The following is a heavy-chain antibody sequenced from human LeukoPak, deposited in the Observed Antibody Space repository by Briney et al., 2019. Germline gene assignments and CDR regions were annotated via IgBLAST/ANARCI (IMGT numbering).Heavy chain of an antibody. CDR2: INHSGST. CDR3: ARGVTAAAGYNWFDP. CDR1: GGSFSGYY. V-gene: IGHV4-34*01. Sequence: PSETLSLTCAVYGGSFSGYYWSWIRQPPGRGLGWMGEINHSGSTNYNPSLKSRVTISVDTSKNQFSLKLSSVTAADTAVYYCARGVTAAAGYNWFDPWGQGTLVTVSS. J-gene: IGHJ5*02. D-gene: IGHD6-13*01.